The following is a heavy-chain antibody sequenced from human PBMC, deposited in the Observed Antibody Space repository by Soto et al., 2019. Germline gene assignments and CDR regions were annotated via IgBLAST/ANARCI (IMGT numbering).Heavy chain of an antibody. CDR1: GFTFRSLA. V-gene: IGHV3-23*01. Sequence: PGGSMRLSSAVSGFTFRSLAMGWVRQAPGKGLEWVSAIGGSGGSTYYADSVKGRFTISRDNSKNTLYLQMNSLRAEDTAVYYCAKDQDIVASPCFDYWGQGTLVTVSS. CDR2: IGGSGGST. J-gene: IGHJ4*02. D-gene: IGHD5-12*01. CDR3: AKDQDIVASPCFDY.